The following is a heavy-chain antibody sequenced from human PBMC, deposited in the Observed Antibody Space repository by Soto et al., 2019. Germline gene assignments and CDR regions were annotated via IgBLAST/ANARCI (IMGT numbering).Heavy chain of an antibody. CDR2: IYYSGST. CDR3: AIGYCSGGSCYRYFQH. J-gene: IGHJ1*01. CDR1: GGSISSGGYY. Sequence: LSLTCTVSGGSISSGGYYWSWIRQHPGKGLEWIGYIYYSGSTYYNPSLKSRVTISVDTSKNQFSLKLSSVTAADTAVYYCAIGYCSGGSCYRYFQHWGQGTLVTVSS. V-gene: IGHV4-31*03. D-gene: IGHD2-15*01.